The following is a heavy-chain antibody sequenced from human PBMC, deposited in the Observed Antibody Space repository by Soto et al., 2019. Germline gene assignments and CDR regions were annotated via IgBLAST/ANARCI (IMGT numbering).Heavy chain of an antibody. Sequence: QVQLVQSGAEVKKPGASVKVSCKASGYAFTSYGISWVRQAPGQGLEWLGWIRAYNGNTNNAQKLQGRVTMTTDSSTCPAYMELRSLRSAATAVYYCARDLPTMDVWGQGTTVTVSS. CDR3: ARDLPTMDV. CDR1: GYAFTSYG. CDR2: IRAYNGNT. J-gene: IGHJ6*02. V-gene: IGHV1-18*01.